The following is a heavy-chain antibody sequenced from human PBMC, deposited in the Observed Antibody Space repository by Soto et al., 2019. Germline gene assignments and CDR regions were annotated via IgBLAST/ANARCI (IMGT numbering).Heavy chain of an antibody. D-gene: IGHD5-18*01. Sequence: GESLKISCKGSGYSFTSYWISWVRQMPGKGLEWMGRIDPSDSYTNYSPSFQGHVTISADKSISTAYLQWSSLKASDTAIYYCARENTGEAEDYWGQGTQVPVSS. V-gene: IGHV5-10-1*01. CDR2: IDPSDSYT. CDR3: ARENTGEAEDY. CDR1: GYSFTSYW. J-gene: IGHJ4*02.